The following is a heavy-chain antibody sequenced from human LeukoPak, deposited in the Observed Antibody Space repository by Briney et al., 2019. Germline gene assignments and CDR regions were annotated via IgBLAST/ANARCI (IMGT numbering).Heavy chain of an antibody. D-gene: IGHD2-2*01. CDR3: ARAGYCSSTSCYVPFDY. CDR2: IIPIFGTA. CDR1: GDTFSSYA. Sequence: ASVKVSCKASGDTFSSYAISWVRQAPGQGLEWMGGIIPIFGTANYAQKFQGRVTITADESTSTAYMELSSLRSEDTAVYYCARAGYCSSTSCYVPFDYWGQGTLVTVSS. V-gene: IGHV1-69*13. J-gene: IGHJ4*02.